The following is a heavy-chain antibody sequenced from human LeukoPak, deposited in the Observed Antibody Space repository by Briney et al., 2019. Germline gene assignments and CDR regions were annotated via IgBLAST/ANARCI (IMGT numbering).Heavy chain of an antibody. D-gene: IGHD3-22*01. CDR1: GFTFSSYG. V-gene: IGHV3-33*01. CDR2: IWYDGSNK. Sequence: GGSLRLSCAASGFTFSSYGMHWVRQAPGKGLEWVAVIWYDGSNKYYADSVKGRFTISRDNSKNTLYLQMNSLRAEDTAVYYCAREYYYDSSGYYSTIDIWGQGTMVTVSS. J-gene: IGHJ3*02. CDR3: AREYYYDSSGYYSTIDI.